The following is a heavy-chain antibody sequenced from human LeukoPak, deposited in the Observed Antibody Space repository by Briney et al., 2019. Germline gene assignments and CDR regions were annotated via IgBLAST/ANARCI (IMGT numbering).Heavy chain of an antibody. CDR1: GGSIISYH. V-gene: IGHV4-59*01. CDR2: IFYSGST. D-gene: IGHD2-15*01. J-gene: IGHJ3*02. Sequence: PSDTLSLPCTLSGGSIISYHWRWIRQPPGKGLEWIGHIFYSGSTNYNPSLKSRVTISVDSSNNQFSLKLSSVTAADTAVYYCARDTPWGGPNLPDAFDIWGLGTMVTVSS. CDR3: ARDTPWGGPNLPDAFDI.